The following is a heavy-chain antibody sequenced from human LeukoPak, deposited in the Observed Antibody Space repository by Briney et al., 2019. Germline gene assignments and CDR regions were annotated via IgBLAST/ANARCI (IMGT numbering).Heavy chain of an antibody. V-gene: IGHV3-21*01. CDR1: GFTFSSYA. CDR2: ITTGSDI. D-gene: IGHD1-26*01. CDR3: AGQFGGSYGY. J-gene: IGHJ4*02. Sequence: GGSLRLSCAASGFTFSSYAMNWVRQAPGRGLEWVSSITTGSDIYYADSVKGRFTISRDNAKNSLYLDMNSLGAEDTAVYYCAGQFGGSYGYWGQGTLVTVSS.